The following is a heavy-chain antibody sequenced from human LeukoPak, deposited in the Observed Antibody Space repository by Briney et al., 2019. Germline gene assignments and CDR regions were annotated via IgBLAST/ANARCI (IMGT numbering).Heavy chain of an antibody. CDR1: GFSFSIYG. CDR2: IDGSGGEI. CDR3: AKEEQWLVGFYFDY. V-gene: IGHV3-23*01. D-gene: IGHD6-19*01. Sequence: PGRSLRLSCVASGFSFSIYGMTWVRQAPGKGLEWVSSIDGSGGEIHYADSVKGRFTISRDNSKNTVYLQMNSLRDEDTAVYYCAKEEQWLVGFYFDYWGQGTLVTVSS. J-gene: IGHJ4*02.